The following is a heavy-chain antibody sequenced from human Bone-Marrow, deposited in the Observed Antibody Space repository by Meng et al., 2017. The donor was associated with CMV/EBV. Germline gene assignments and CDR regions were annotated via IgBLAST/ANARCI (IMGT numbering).Heavy chain of an antibody. CDR2: IIPIFGTA. D-gene: IGHD2-2*03. Sequence: SVKVSCKASGGTFSSYAISWVRQAPGQGLEWMGGIIPIFGTANYAQKFQGRVTITTDESTSTAYMELSSLRSEDTAVYYCARDLTKMDIVVVPAAASTYNWFDPWGQGTLVTVSS. CDR3: ARDLTKMDIVVVPAAASTYNWFDP. J-gene: IGHJ5*02. V-gene: IGHV1-69*05. CDR1: GGTFSSYA.